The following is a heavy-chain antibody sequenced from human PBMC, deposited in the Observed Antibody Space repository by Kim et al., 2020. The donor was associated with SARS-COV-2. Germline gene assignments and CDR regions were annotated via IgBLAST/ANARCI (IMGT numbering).Heavy chain of an antibody. V-gene: IGHV1-8*01. CDR1: GYTFTSYV. Sequence: ASVKVSCKASGYTFTSYVINWVRQATGQGLEWMGWMNHNSGNTGYAQKFQGRVTITSNTSIITAYMELSSLRSEDTAVYYCARVRMTAMVFNYYYGIDVWGQGTTVTVSS. CDR2: MNHNSGNT. CDR3: ARVRMTAMVFNYYYGIDV. D-gene: IGHD5-18*01. J-gene: IGHJ6*02.